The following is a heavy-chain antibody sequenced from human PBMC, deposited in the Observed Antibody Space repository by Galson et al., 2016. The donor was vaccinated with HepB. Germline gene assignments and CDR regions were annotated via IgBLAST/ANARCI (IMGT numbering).Heavy chain of an antibody. J-gene: IGHJ4*02. D-gene: IGHD5-24*01. Sequence: SLRLSCAASGFTFSSYWMTWVRQAPGKGLEWVANINEVGSEKYYVDSVKGRFTISRDNANNSLYLQMNSLRGEGTALYYCASGRWLHDYWGQGTLVTVSS. CDR2: INEVGSEK. V-gene: IGHV3-7*02. CDR1: GFTFSSYW. CDR3: ASGRWLHDY.